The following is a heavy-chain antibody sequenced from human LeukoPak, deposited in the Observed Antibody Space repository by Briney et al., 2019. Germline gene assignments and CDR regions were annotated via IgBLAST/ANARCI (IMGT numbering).Heavy chain of an antibody. V-gene: IGHV3-23*01. D-gene: IGHD6-13*01. CDR2: ISADGAGR. CDR3: AKGGGTGYSSSWYSN. CDR1: GFTFSTYA. Sequence: GGSLRLSCAASGFTFSTYAMSWVRQAPGKGLEWVSSISADGAGRYYADSVKGRFIISRDNSRNTLYMQMNSLRPEDTALYYCAKGGGTGYSSSWYSNWGQGTLVTVSS. J-gene: IGHJ4*02.